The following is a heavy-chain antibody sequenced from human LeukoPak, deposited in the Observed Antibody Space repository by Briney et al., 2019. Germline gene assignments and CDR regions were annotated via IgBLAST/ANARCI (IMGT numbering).Heavy chain of an antibody. Sequence: GSGPTLVNPTQTLTLTCTFSGFSLSTSGMCVSWIRQPPGKALEWLARIDWDDDKYYSTSLKTRLTISKDTSKNQVVLTMTNMDPVDTATYYCARSEKLCTNGVCYPFYYYYYMDVWGKGTTVTVSS. J-gene: IGHJ6*03. CDR1: GFSLSTSGMC. D-gene: IGHD2-8*01. V-gene: IGHV2-70*11. CDR3: ARSEKLCTNGVCYPFYYYYYMDV. CDR2: IDWDDDK.